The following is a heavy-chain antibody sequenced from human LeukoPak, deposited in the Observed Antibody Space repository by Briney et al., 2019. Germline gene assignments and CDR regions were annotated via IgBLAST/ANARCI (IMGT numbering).Heavy chain of an antibody. CDR2: IYHSGST. D-gene: IGHD2-2*01. CDR1: GYSITSNYY. CDR3: ARQPYCSSPSCYLDWFDP. V-gene: IGHV4-38-2*01. Sequence: SETLSLTCAVSGYSITSNYYWGWIRQPPGKGLEWIGSIYHSGSTYYNPSLKSRVTITVDKSKNQFSLKLTSVTAADTAVYYCARQPYCSSPSCYLDWFDPWGQGTLVTVSS. J-gene: IGHJ5*02.